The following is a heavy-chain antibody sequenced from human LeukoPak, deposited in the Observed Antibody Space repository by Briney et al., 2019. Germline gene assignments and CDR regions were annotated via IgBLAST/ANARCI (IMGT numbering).Heavy chain of an antibody. Sequence: PGRSLRLSCAASGFTFSSYGMHWVRQAPGKGLEWVAVIWYDGSNKYYADSVKGRFTISRDNSKNTLYLQMNSLRAEDTAVYYCAKDSYYYDSSGHLANWFDPWGQGTLVTVSS. CDR3: AKDSYYYDSSGHLANWFDP. J-gene: IGHJ5*02. V-gene: IGHV3-33*06. CDR1: GFTFSSYG. CDR2: IWYDGSNK. D-gene: IGHD3-22*01.